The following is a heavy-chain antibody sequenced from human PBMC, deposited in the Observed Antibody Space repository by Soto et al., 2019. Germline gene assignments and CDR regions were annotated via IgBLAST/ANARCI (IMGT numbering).Heavy chain of an antibody. CDR1: GYTFTSYA. CDR2: INAGNGNT. D-gene: IGHD3-9*01. CDR3: ARDRGLRYFDWLSHYNWFDP. J-gene: IGHJ5*02. Sequence: QVQLVQSGAEVKKPGAAVKVSCKASGYTFTSYAMHWVRQAPGQRLEWMGWINAGNGNTKYSQEFQGRVAIARVTYASTAYMELSSLRSEDTAVYYCARDRGLRYFDWLSHYNWFDPWGQGTLVTVSS. V-gene: IGHV1-3*01.